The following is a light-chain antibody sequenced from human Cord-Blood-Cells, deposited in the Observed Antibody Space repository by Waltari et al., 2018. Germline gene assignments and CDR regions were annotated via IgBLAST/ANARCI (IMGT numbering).Light chain of an antibody. Sequence: QSALTQPASVSGSPGQSITIPCTGVSSDGGGYNYVSWYQQHPGKAPKLMIYDVSNRPAGVSNRFSGSKSGNTASLTISGLQAEDESDYYCSSYTSSSTRVFGGGTKLTVL. J-gene: IGLJ2*01. CDR2: DVS. CDR1: SSDGGGYNY. CDR3: SSYTSSSTRV. V-gene: IGLV2-14*01.